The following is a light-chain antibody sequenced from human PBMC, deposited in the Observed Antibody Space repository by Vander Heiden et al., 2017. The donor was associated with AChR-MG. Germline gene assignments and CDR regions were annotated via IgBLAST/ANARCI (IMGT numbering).Light chain of an antibody. CDR3: QVWDVTDDWV. CDR2: DDS. Sequence: SYVLTQPPSVSVAPGKTATIACEGNHIGGKSVHWYQQKPGQAPKLVVYDDSDRPSGIPDRFSGSNSANTATLTINRVEAGDEADYYCQVWDVTDDWVFGGGTKLTVL. J-gene: IGLJ3*02. V-gene: IGLV3-21*03. CDR1: HIGGKS.